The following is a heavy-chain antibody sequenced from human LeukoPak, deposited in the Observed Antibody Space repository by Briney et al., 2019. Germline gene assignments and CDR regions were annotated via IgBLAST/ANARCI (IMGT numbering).Heavy chain of an antibody. CDR3: ARDAGGRTQREGWFDP. J-gene: IGHJ5*02. CDR2: TSSGSSWI. D-gene: IGHD1-1*01. CDR1: VFTFSDYS. V-gene: IGHV3-21*06. Sequence: GWSLRLSCAASVFTFSDYSMNWVRQTPGKGLEWVASTSSGSSWIYYADSVRGLFTISRDSAMNLLYLKMNSLRVEDTAIYYCARDAGGRTQREGWFDPWGQGTLVTVSS.